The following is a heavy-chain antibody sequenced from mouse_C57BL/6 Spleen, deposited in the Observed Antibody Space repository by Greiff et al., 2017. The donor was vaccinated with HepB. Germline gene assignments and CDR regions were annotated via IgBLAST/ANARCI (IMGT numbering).Heavy chain of an antibody. V-gene: IGHV1-26*01. J-gene: IGHJ3*01. Sequence: EVQLQQSGPELVKPGASVKISCKASGYTFTDYYMNWVKQSHGKSLEWIGDINPNNGGTSYNQKFKGKATLTVDKSSSTAYMELRSLTSEASAVYYCASLRQLSAWFAYWGQGTLVTVSA. D-gene: IGHD3-2*02. CDR3: ASLRQLSAWFAY. CDR1: GYTFTDYY. CDR2: INPNNGGT.